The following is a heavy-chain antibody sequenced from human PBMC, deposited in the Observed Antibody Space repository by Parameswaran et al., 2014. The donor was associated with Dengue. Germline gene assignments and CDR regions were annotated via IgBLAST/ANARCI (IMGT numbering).Heavy chain of an antibody. CDR3: ARLSVSGLSAEHDYYGMDV. V-gene: IGHV5-51*01. D-gene: IGHD1-14*01. J-gene: IGHJ6*02. Sequence: VRQMPGKGLEWMGIIYPGDSDTRYSPSFQGQVTISADKSISTAYLQWSSLKASDTAMYYCARLSVSGLSAEHDYYGMDVWGQGTTVTVSS. CDR2: IYPGDSDT.